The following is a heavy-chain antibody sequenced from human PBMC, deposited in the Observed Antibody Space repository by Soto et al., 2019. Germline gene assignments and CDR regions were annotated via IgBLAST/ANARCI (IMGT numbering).Heavy chain of an antibody. J-gene: IGHJ4*02. D-gene: IGHD3-22*01. V-gene: IGHV4-59*01. CDR3: ARVRLVVMRYYFDY. CDR1: GGSISSYY. Sequence: PSETLSLTCTVSGGSISSYYWSWIRQPPGKGLEWIGYIYYSGSTNYNPSLKSRVTISVDTSKNQFSLKLSSVTAADTAVYYCARVRLVVMRYYFDYWGQGSLVIVSS. CDR2: IYYSGST.